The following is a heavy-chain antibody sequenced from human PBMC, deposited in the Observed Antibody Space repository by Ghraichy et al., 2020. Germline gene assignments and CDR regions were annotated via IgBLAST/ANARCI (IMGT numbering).Heavy chain of an antibody. Sequence: GGSLRLSCAASGFTVSSNYMSWVRQAPGKGLEWVSVIYSGGSTYYADSVKGRFTISRDNSKNTLYLQMNSLRAEDTAVYYCARDLGADCTGGVCFNGRYDYWGQGTLVTVSS. D-gene: IGHD2-8*02. J-gene: IGHJ4*02. CDR2: IYSGGST. CDR3: ARDLGADCTGGVCFNGRYDY. CDR1: GFTVSSNY. V-gene: IGHV3-53*01.